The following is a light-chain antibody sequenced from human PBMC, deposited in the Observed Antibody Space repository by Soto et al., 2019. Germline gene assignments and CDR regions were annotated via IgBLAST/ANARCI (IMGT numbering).Light chain of an antibody. CDR2: GAS. V-gene: IGKV3D-15*01. CDR1: QNVNIN. CDR3: QQYKDWPPLT. J-gene: IGKJ4*01. Sequence: EIVMTQSPVTLSVSPGERVMLSCRASQNVNINLAWYQQRPGHAPRVLIYGASNRAYGIPDRFSGSGSGTDFTLTIISLEPDDFALYYCQQYKDWPPLTFGGGTRVEIK.